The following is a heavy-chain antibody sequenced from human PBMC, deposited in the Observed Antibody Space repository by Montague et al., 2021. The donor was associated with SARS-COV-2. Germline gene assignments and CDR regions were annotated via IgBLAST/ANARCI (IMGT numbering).Heavy chain of an antibody. CDR1: GGSITGYY. D-gene: IGHD4-23*01. CDR3: VRDHPYGGPRGAYDI. J-gene: IGHJ3*02. CDR2: IYDGGAV. Sequence: SETLSLTCTVSGGSITGYYWSWLWRSPGKGLEWIAYIYDGGAVNYNPSLGSRVTISTDTSKNQLSFKVNSVTAADTAVYYCVRDHPYGGPRGAYDIWGQGIVVTVSS. V-gene: IGHV4-59*01.